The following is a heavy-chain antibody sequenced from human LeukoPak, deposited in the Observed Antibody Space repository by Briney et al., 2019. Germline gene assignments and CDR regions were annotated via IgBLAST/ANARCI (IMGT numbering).Heavy chain of an antibody. J-gene: IGHJ6*03. D-gene: IGHD7-27*01. CDR1: GGSISSYY. CDR3: ARVWGDLGGVYYYYYMDV. CDR2: IYYSGST. Sequence: SETLSLTCTVSGGSISSYYWSWIRQPPGKGLEWIGYIYYSGSTNYNPSLKSRVTISVDTSKNQFSLKLSSVTAADTAVYYCARVWGDLGGVYYYYYMDVWGKGTTVTVSS. V-gene: IGHV4-59*01.